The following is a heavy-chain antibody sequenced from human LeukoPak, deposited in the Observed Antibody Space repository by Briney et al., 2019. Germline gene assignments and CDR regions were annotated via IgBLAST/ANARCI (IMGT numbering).Heavy chain of an antibody. CDR3: AKGYSYGYSWDY. Sequence: GGSLRLSCAASGFTFSTYAMNWVRQAPDKGLEWVAVMSYDGSTQYYADSVKGRFTISRDNSRNTLYLQMNSLRAEDTAVYYCAKGYSYGYSWDYWGQGVLVTVSS. CDR2: MSYDGSTQ. V-gene: IGHV3-30-3*01. J-gene: IGHJ4*02. D-gene: IGHD5-18*01. CDR1: GFTFSTYA.